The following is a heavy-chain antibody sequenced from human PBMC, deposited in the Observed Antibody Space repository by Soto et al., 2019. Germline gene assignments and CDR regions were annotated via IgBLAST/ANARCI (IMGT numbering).Heavy chain of an antibody. V-gene: IGHV1-69*06. Sequence: QVQLVQSGAEVKKPGSSVKVSCKASGGTFSNYVVNWVRQAPGQGLEWMGRIIPISGAANYAQKFQGRVKITAAKSTSTSYMELSSLRSEDTAVYYCARDMTRTVVPYFDFWGQGTLVTVSS. CDR3: ARDMTRTVVPYFDF. CDR1: GGTFSNYV. J-gene: IGHJ4*02. D-gene: IGHD1-7*01. CDR2: IIPISGAA.